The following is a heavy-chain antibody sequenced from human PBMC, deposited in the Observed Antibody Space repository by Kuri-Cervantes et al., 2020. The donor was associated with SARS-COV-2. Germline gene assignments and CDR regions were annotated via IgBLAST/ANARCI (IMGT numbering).Heavy chain of an antibody. Sequence: GESLKTSCAASGFTFSSYSMNWVRQAPGKGLEWVSSFSGSGSYIYYADSVKGRSTTSRENAKNSLYLQMNSLRAEDTAVYYCAKDREGWLTLSGYYFDYWGQGTLVTVSS. D-gene: IGHD5-12*01. V-gene: IGHV3-21*04. CDR1: GFTFSSYS. CDR3: AKDREGWLTLSGYYFDY. J-gene: IGHJ4*02. CDR2: FSGSGSYI.